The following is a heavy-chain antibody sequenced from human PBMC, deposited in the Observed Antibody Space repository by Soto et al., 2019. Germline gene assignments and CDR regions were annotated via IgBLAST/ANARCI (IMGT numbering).Heavy chain of an antibody. J-gene: IGHJ4*02. CDR2: IYSDGTT. Sequence: EVQLVESGGGLVQPGGSLRLSCAASGFSVSNNYMSWVRQAPGRGLEWVSVIYSDGTTIYTDSVKGRFTISRDNAKNTLYLEMNRLRADDTAVYCCARDYWGGGANWGQGTLVTVAS. D-gene: IGHD2-21*01. V-gene: IGHV3-66*01. CDR1: GFSVSNNY. CDR3: ARDYWGGGAN.